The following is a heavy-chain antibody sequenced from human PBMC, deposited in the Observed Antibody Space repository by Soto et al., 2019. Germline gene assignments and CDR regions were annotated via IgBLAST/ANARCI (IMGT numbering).Heavy chain of an antibody. Sequence: HPGGSLRLSCAASEFTFSNHGMHWVRQAPGKGLEWVAVIWFDGSQKYYGDSVKGRFTISRDNSKNTLYLEMNSLRAEDTGVYYCARDYNWYEYSSGYYRPRGMDVWGQGTTVTVSS. CDR2: IWFDGSQK. CDR1: EFTFSNHG. V-gene: IGHV3-33*01. D-gene: IGHD3-3*01. CDR3: ARDYNWYEYSSGYYRPRGMDV. J-gene: IGHJ6*02.